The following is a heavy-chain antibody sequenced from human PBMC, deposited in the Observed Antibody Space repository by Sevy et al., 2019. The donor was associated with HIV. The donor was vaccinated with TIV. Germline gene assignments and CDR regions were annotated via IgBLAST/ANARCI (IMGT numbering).Heavy chain of an antibody. Sequence: ASVKVSCKASGGTFSSYSISWVRQAPGQGLEWMGGIIPIFGSVNNAQKFQDRVTITADESTSTAYMELSSLRSEDTAVYYCARVSSLAAAGTGDWYYGMDVWGQGTTVTVSS. CDR1: GGTFSSYS. V-gene: IGHV1-69*13. D-gene: IGHD6-25*01. J-gene: IGHJ6*02. CDR2: IIPIFGSV. CDR3: ARVSSLAAAGTGDWYYGMDV.